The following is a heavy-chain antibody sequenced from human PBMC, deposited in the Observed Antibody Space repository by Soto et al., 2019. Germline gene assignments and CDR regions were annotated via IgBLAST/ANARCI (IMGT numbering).Heavy chain of an antibody. D-gene: IGHD3-3*01. CDR1: GGSISSGDYY. CDR2: IYYSGST. CDR3: DRGNLGRFLELYFDP. Sequence: SETLSLTCPVSGGSISSGDYYWSWIRQPPGKGLEWIGYIYYSGSTYYNPSLKSRVTISVDTSKNQFSLKLSSVTAADTAVYYCDRGNLGRFLELYFDPWGQGTLVTVSS. V-gene: IGHV4-30-4*01. J-gene: IGHJ5*02.